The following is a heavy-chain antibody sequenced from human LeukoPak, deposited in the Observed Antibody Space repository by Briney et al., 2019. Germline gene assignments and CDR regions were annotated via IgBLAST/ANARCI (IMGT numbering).Heavy chain of an antibody. J-gene: IGHJ5*02. D-gene: IGHD6-13*01. Sequence: PGGSLRLSCAASGFTFDDYAMHWVRQAPGKGLGWVSGISWNSGSIGYADSVKGRFTISRDNAKNSLYLQMNSLRAEDTAVYYCAKDESQQLRENWFDPWGQGTLVTVSS. CDR2: ISWNSGSI. CDR1: GFTFDDYA. CDR3: AKDESQQLRENWFDP. V-gene: IGHV3-9*01.